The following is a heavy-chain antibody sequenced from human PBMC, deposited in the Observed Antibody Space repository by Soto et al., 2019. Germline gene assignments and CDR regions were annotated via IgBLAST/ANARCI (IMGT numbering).Heavy chain of an antibody. CDR1: GFTFSSYA. CDR3: AKDLALGYCSGGSCYPKLSSYYYYGMDV. Sequence: GGSLSLSCAASGFTFSSYAMSWVRQAPGKGLEWVSAISGSGGSTYYADSVKGRFTISRDNSKNTLYLQMNSLRAEDTAVYYCAKDLALGYCSGGSCYPKLSSYYYYGMDVWGQGTTVTVSS. CDR2: ISGSGGST. D-gene: IGHD2-15*01. J-gene: IGHJ6*02. V-gene: IGHV3-23*01.